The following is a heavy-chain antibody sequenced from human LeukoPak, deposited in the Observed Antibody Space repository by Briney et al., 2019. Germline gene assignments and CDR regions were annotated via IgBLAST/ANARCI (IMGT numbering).Heavy chain of an antibody. J-gene: IGHJ6*03. Sequence: GGSLRLSCAASGFTFSNAWMSWVRQAPGKGLEWVGRIKSKTDGGTTDYAAPVKGRFTISRDDSKNTLYLQMNSLKTEDTAVYYCTTHDNYCYYMDVWGKGTTITVSS. CDR3: TTHDNYCYYMDV. V-gene: IGHV3-15*01. D-gene: IGHD1-1*01. CDR2: IKSKTDGGTT. CDR1: GFTFSNAW.